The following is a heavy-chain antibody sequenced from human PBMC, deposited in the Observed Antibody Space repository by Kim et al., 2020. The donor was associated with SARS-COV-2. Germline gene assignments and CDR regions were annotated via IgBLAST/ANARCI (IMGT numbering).Heavy chain of an antibody. V-gene: IGHV3-7*03. J-gene: IGHJ4*02. CDR1: GFTLSTFW. CDR2: INQDGSER. D-gene: IGHD5-12*01. Sequence: GGSLRLSCAASGFTLSTFWMSWVRQAPGKGLEWVANINQDGSERHFVDAVKGRFTISRDNAKNSVYLQMDSLRAGDTAVYYCAREGYNYLSHFDYWGQGTLVTVSS. CDR3: AREGYNYLSHFDY.